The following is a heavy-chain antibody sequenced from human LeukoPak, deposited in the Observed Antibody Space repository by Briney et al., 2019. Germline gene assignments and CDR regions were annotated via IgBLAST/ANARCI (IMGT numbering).Heavy chain of an antibody. V-gene: IGHV3-23*01. Sequence: GGSLRLSCAVSGFTITNYGMSWVRQAPGKGLEWVSAIDVSGDTEYYADSVKGRFIISRDNSRNTLYLRINSLRGEDTALYYCAQGYSSGWYPNWGQGTLVTVSS. CDR3: AQGYSSGWYPN. CDR1: GFTITNYG. D-gene: IGHD6-19*01. J-gene: IGHJ4*02. CDR2: IDVSGDTE.